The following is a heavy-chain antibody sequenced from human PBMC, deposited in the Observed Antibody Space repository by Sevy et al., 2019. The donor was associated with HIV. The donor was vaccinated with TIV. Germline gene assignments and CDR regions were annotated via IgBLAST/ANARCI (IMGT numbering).Heavy chain of an antibody. V-gene: IGHV3-30-3*01. CDR1: GFTFSSYA. D-gene: IGHD3-3*01. CDR2: ISYDGSNK. J-gene: IGHJ6*02. Sequence: GGSLRLSCAASGFTFSSYAMHWVRQAPGKGLEWVAVISYDGSNKYYADSGKGRFTISGDNSKNTPYRQMKSLRAEDTAVYYCARVPPQYYDFWSGYYTRNYYYYGMDVWGQGTTVTVSS. CDR3: ARVPPQYYDFWSGYYTRNYYYYGMDV.